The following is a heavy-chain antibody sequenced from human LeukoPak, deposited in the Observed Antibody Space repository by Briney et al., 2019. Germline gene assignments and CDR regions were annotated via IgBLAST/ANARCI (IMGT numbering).Heavy chain of an antibody. V-gene: IGHV3-30*03. Sequence: GGSLRLSCAASGFTVSSNYMNWVRQAPGQGLEWVAIISYGGNKQYYAESVKGRFTISRDNTKNTVYLQMNSLRPEDTAVYYCARAPDSSGYYYYFDYWGQGALVTVSS. D-gene: IGHD3-22*01. J-gene: IGHJ4*02. CDR3: ARAPDSSGYYYYFDY. CDR1: GFTVSSNY. CDR2: ISYGGNKQ.